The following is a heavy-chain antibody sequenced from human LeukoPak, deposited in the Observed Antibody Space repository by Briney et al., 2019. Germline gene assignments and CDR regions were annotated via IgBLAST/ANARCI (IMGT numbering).Heavy chain of an antibody. J-gene: IGHJ4*02. V-gene: IGHV3-30*02. CDR3: AKVHYYDSGTYSPPGDY. D-gene: IGHD3-22*01. Sequence: GGSLRLSCAASGFSFSSFGMHWVRQAPGKGLEWVAFIRYDGSNKYYADSVKGRFTISRDNSKNTLYLQMNSLRAEDTAMYYCAKVHYYDSGTYSPPGDYWGQGTLVTVSS. CDR1: GFSFSSFG. CDR2: IRYDGSNK.